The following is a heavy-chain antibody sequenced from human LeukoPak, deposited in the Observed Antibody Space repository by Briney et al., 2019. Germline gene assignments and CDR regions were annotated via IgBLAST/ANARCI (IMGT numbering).Heavy chain of an antibody. Sequence: GGSLRLSCAASGFTFNTYAIHWVRQAPGKGLEFVSAISSNGESTYYANSVKGRFTISRDNSKNTLYLQMGSLRAEDMAVYYCARAIHSSGYPPVDYWGQGTLVTVSS. CDR3: ARAIHSSGYPPVDY. V-gene: IGHV3-64*01. D-gene: IGHD3-22*01. CDR2: ISSNGEST. CDR1: GFTFNTYA. J-gene: IGHJ4*02.